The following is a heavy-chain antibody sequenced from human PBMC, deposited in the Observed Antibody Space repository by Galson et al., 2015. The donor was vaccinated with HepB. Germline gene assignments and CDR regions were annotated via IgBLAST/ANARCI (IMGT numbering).Heavy chain of an antibody. CDR2: IYLDDDK. CDR1: GFSLNTYGVA. Sequence: PALVKPTQTLTLTCTFSGFSLNTYGVAVGWIRQPPGKALEWLAPIYLDDDKRYSSSLKNRLTITKDTSKNQVVLTLANVDPVDTATYFCAHRRPRTTIVFDYWGQGSLVTVSS. D-gene: IGHD5-24*01. V-gene: IGHV2-5*02. J-gene: IGHJ4*02. CDR3: AHRRPRTTIVFDY.